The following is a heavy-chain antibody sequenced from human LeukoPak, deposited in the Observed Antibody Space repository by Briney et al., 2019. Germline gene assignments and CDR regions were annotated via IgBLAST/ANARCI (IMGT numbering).Heavy chain of an antibody. J-gene: IGHJ3*02. D-gene: IGHD3-3*01. V-gene: IGHV4-34*01. CDR2: INHTGST. CDR1: GGSFSSYY. Sequence: PSETLSLTCAVYGGSFSSYYWSWIRQPPGKGLEGIGEINHTGSTNYNPSLKSRITISVDKSKNQFSLKLSSVTAADTAVYYCARERSGSEIFARSFDIWGQGTMVTVSS. CDR3: ARERSGSEIFARSFDI.